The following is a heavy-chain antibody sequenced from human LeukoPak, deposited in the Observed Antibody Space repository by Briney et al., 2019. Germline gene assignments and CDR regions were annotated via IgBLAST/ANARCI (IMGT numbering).Heavy chain of an antibody. D-gene: IGHD6-19*01. CDR1: GFTVSSNY. CDR2: IYIGGDT. Sequence: PGGSLRLSCAASGFTVSSNYMTRVRQAPGKGLEWASVIYIGGDTYYADSVKGRFTISRDNSKNTVYLQMNSLRAEDTAVYYCARGLRYSSGTNWFDPWGQGTLVTVSS. CDR3: ARGLRYSSGTNWFDP. V-gene: IGHV3-66*01. J-gene: IGHJ5*02.